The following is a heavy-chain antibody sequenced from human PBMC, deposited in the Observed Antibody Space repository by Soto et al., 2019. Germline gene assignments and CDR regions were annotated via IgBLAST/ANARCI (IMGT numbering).Heavy chain of an antibody. D-gene: IGHD3-10*01. V-gene: IGHV4-34*01. CDR1: GGSFSGYQ. CDR2: INDSGNI. Sequence: QVQLQQWGAGLLKPSETLSLTCAVYGGSFSGYQWTWIRQTPGKGLEWIGEINDSGNINYNPSLKSRVTILVNPGKEAIFPKLSSVDAADTGCFYCARGLILWFGELSRRGGYYYYMDVWGKGTTVTVSS. J-gene: IGHJ6*03. CDR3: ARGLILWFGELSRRGGYYYYMDV.